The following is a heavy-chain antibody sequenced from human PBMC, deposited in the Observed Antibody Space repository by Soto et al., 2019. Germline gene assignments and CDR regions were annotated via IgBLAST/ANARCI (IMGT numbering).Heavy chain of an antibody. Sequence: GGSLRLCCAASGFTVSSNYMSWFRQAPGKGLEWVSVIYSGGSTYYADSVKGRFTISRDNSKNTLYLQMNSLRAEDTAVYYCARAFYDSSGYYYYGMDVWGQGTTVTVSS. CDR1: GFTVSSNY. CDR3: ARAFYDSSGYYYYGMDV. CDR2: IYSGGST. J-gene: IGHJ6*02. D-gene: IGHD3-22*01. V-gene: IGHV3-53*01.